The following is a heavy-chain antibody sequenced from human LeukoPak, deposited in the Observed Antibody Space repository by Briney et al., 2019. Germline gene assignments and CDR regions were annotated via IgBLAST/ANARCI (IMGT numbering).Heavy chain of an antibody. CDR3: ARAPEQWLANNWFDP. Sequence: SETLSLTCAVSGDSISSSNSYRGWIRQPPGKGLEWIGSLYYSGSSYYNPSLKSRVTISADTSKNQFSLKLSSVTAADTAVYYCARAPEQWLANNWFDPWGQGTLVTVSS. D-gene: IGHD6-19*01. J-gene: IGHJ5*02. CDR1: GDSISSSNSY. CDR2: LYYSGSS. V-gene: IGHV4-39*07.